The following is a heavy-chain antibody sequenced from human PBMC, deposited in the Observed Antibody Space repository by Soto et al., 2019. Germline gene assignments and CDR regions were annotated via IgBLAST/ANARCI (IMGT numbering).Heavy chain of an antibody. Sequence: SETLSLTCTVSGGSISSSSYYWGWIRQPPGKGLEWIGSIYYSGSTYYNPSLKSRVTISVDTSKNQFSLKLSSVTAADTAVYYCASLLYSSSSLGLHLGELSTWGQGTLVTVSS. CDR3: ASLLYSSSSLGLHLGELST. J-gene: IGHJ5*02. CDR2: IYYSGST. CDR1: GGSISSSSYY. D-gene: IGHD3-16*02. V-gene: IGHV4-39*01.